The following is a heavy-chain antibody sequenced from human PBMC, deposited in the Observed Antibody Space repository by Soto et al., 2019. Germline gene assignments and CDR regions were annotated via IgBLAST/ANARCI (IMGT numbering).Heavy chain of an antibody. CDR1: GFTVSSNY. Sequence: GGSLRLSCAASGFTVSSNYMSWVRQAPGKGLEWVSVIYSGGSTYYADSVKGRFTISRDNSKNTLYLQMNSLRSEDTAVYYCARDNHSSSYAYFDYWGQGTLVTVSS. J-gene: IGHJ4*02. CDR3: ARDNHSSSYAYFDY. D-gene: IGHD6-6*01. V-gene: IGHV3-66*01. CDR2: IYSGGST.